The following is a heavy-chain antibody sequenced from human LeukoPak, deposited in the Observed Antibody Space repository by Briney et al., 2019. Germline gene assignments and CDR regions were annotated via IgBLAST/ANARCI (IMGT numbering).Heavy chain of an antibody. V-gene: IGHV3-23*01. D-gene: IGHD2-15*01. Sequence: GGSLRLSCAASGFTFSSYAMSWVRQAPGKGLEWVSAIGGSGGSTYYADSVKGRFTISRDNSKNTLYLQMNSLRAEDTARYYCAKQKGYCSGGSCYYSDYWGQGTLVTVSS. CDR2: IGGSGGST. CDR3: AKQKGYCSGGSCYYSDY. J-gene: IGHJ4*02. CDR1: GFTFSSYA.